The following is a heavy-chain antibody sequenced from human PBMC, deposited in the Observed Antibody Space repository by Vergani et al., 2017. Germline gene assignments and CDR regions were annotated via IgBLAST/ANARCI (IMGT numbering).Heavy chain of an antibody. CDR3: ARVGSTTTVVTPGGNYYYYGMDV. V-gene: IGHV4-61*01. CDR2: IYYSGST. D-gene: IGHD4-23*01. J-gene: IGHJ6*02. Sequence: QVQLQESGPGLVKPSETLSLTCTVSGVSFSSGSNNWSWLGQPPGKGLGWIGNIYYSGSTNYNPSLKSRVTIPVDTSKNQFSLKLSSVTAADTAVYYCARVGSTTTVVTPGGNYYYYGMDVWGQGPT. CDR1: GVSFSSGSNN.